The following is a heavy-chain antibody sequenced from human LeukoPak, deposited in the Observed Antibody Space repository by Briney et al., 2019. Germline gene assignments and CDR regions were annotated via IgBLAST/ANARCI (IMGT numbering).Heavy chain of an antibody. Sequence: GGSLRLSCAASGFTFSDYYMSWIRQAPGKGLEWVSYISSSGSTIYYADSVKGRFTISRDNAKNSLYLQMNSLRAEDTAVYYCARDRHYYDSSGGGVGYWGQGTLVTVSS. CDR1: GFTFSDYY. CDR2: ISSSGSTI. V-gene: IGHV3-11*04. D-gene: IGHD3-22*01. J-gene: IGHJ4*02. CDR3: ARDRHYYDSSGGGVGY.